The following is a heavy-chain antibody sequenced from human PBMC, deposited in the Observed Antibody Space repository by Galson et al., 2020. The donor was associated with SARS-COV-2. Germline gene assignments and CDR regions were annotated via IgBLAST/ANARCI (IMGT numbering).Heavy chain of an antibody. D-gene: IGHD3-22*01. V-gene: IGHV3-23*01. J-gene: IGHJ4*02. CDR1: GFTFSSYA. Sequence: GESLKISCAASGFTFSSYAMRWVRQAPGKGLEWVSAIRGSGGSTYYADSVKGRFTISRDNSKNTLYLQMNSLRAEDTAVYYCAKIQGYYDSSGYSLAYWGQGTLVTVSS. CDR2: IRGSGGST. CDR3: AKIQGYYDSSGYSLAY.